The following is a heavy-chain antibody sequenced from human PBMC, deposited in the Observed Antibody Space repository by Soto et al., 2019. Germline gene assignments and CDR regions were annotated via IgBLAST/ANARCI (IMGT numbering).Heavy chain of an antibody. CDR2: INPNSGGT. V-gene: IGHV1-2*02. CDR1: GYAFTGYY. CDR3: ARVLWIQLWLRTSPYGMDV. J-gene: IGHJ6*02. D-gene: IGHD5-18*01. Sequence: ASVKVSCKASGYAFTGYYMHWVRQAPGQGLEWMGWINPNSGGTNYAQKFQGRVTMTRDTSISTAYMELSRLGSDDTAVYYCARVLWIQLWLRTSPYGMDVWGQGTTVTVSS.